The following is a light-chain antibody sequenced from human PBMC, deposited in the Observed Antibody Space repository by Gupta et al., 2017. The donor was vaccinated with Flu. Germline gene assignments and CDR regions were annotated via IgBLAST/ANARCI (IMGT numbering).Light chain of an antibody. CDR3: QQYGSSPQT. CDR1: QSVSSSY. Sequence: SPGTLSLSPGKRATLSCRAGQSVSSSYLAWYQQKPGQAPRLLIYGASSRATGIPDRFSGSGSGTDFTLTISRLEPEDFAVYYCQQYGSSPQTFGQGTKVEIK. V-gene: IGKV3-20*01. J-gene: IGKJ1*01. CDR2: GAS.